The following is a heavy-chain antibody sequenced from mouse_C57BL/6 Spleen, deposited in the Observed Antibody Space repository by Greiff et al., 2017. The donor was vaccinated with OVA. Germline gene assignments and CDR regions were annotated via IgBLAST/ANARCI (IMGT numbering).Heavy chain of an antibody. CDR3: ARITTVDPFAY. CDR2: IYPGDGDT. V-gene: IGHV1-80*01. J-gene: IGHJ3*01. CDR1: GYAFSSYW. Sequence: VQGVESGAELVKPGASVKISCKASGYAFSSYWMNWVKQRPGKGLEWIGQIYPGDGDTNYNGKFKGKATLTADKSSSTAYMQLSSLTSEDSAVYFCARITTVDPFAYWGQGTLVTVSA. D-gene: IGHD1-1*01.